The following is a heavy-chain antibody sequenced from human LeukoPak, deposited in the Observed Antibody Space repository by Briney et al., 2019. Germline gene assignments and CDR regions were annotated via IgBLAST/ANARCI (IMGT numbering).Heavy chain of an antibody. J-gene: IGHJ4*02. CDR3: ARGGHITGTTSY. V-gene: IGHV3-30*03. Sequence: GGSLRLSCAASGFTFSSYGMHWVRQAPGKGLEWVAVISYDGSNKYYADSVKGRFTISRDNSKNTLYLQMNSLRAEDTAVYYCARGGHITGTTSYWGQGTLVTVSS. CDR2: ISYDGSNK. D-gene: IGHD1-7*01. CDR1: GFTFSSYG.